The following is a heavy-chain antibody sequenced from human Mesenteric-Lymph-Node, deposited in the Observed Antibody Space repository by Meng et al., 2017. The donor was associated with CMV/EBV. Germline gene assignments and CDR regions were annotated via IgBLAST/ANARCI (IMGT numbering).Heavy chain of an antibody. CDR2: INHSGST. CDR3: ASSNFLDIVVVPAARGNQNWFDP. V-gene: IGHV4-34*01. J-gene: IGHJ5*02. Sequence: SETLSLTCAVYGGSFSGYYWTWIRQPPGKGLEWIGEINHSGSTNYNPSLKSRVTISVDTSKNQFSLKLSSVTAADTAVYYCASSNFLDIVVVPAARGNQNWFDPWGQGTLVTVSS. D-gene: IGHD2-2*01. CDR1: GGSFSGYY.